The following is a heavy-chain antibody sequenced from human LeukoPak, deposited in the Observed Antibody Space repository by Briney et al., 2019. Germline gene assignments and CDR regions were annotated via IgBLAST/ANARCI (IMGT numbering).Heavy chain of an antibody. CDR1: GNSISSGANY. D-gene: IGHD3-22*01. V-gene: IGHV4-61*02. Sequence: SQTLSLTCTVSGNSISSGANYWSWIRQPAGKGLEWIGRIYTSGSTNYNPSLKCRFTISVDTTKNQFSLKLSSVTAADTAVYYCARRSGMIVVVSRVATWFDPWGQGTLVTVSS. CDR3: ARRSGMIVVVSRVATWFDP. CDR2: IYTSGST. J-gene: IGHJ5*02.